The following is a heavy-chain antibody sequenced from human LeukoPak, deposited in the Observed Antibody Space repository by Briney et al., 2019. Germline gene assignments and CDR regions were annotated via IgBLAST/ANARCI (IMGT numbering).Heavy chain of an antibody. CDR1: GFTFSSYW. Sequence: GGSLRLSCAASGFTFSSYWMSWVRQAPGKGLEWVANIKQDGSEKYYVDSVKGRFIISRDNAKNSLYLQMNSLRAEDTAVYYCARGSYSRTAHQPIDYWGQGTLVTVSS. J-gene: IGHJ4*02. CDR3: ARGSYSRTAHQPIDY. CDR2: IKQDGSEK. V-gene: IGHV3-7*04. D-gene: IGHD1-26*01.